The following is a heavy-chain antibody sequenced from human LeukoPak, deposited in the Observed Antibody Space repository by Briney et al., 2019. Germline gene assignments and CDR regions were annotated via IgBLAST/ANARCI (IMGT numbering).Heavy chain of an antibody. CDR2: ISYDGSNK. CDR1: GFTFSSYA. D-gene: IGHD6-13*01. J-gene: IGHJ6*02. Sequence: GGSLRLSCAASGFTFSSYAMHWVRQAPGKGLEWVAVISYDGSNKYYADSVKGRFTISRDNSKNTLYLQMNSLRAEDTAVYYCARNRIAAAVPYYYYYYGMDVWGQGTTVTVPS. CDR3: ARNRIAAAVPYYYYYYGMDV. V-gene: IGHV3-30-3*01.